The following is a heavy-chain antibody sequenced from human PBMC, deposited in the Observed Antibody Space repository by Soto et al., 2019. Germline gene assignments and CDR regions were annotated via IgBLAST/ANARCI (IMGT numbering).Heavy chain of an antibody. CDR2: IYHSGST. CDR3: ARGGCSGGSCYHWFDP. CDR1: GGSISSGGYS. V-gene: IGHV4-30-2*01. Sequence: SETLSLTCAVSGGSISSGGYSWSWIRQPPGKGLEWIGYIYHSGSTYYNPSLKSRVTISVDRSKNQFSLKLSSVTAADTAVYYCARGGCSGGSCYHWFDPWGQGTLVTVSS. J-gene: IGHJ5*02. D-gene: IGHD2-15*01.